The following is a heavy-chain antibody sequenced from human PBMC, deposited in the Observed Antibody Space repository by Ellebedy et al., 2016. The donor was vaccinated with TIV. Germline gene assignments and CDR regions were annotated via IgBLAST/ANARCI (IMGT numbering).Heavy chain of an antibody. CDR3: ARHRKNDVLTGYVY. J-gene: IGHJ4*02. Sequence: GSLRLSXTVSGGSVTSYYWSWIRQPPGKGPEWIGYIHYSGFTNYNPSLKGRVTVAVDKYRNKISLRLSSVTAADTAVYYCARHRKNDVLTGYVYWGQGILVTVSS. D-gene: IGHD3-9*01. CDR2: IHYSGFT. CDR1: GGSVTSYY. V-gene: IGHV4-59*08.